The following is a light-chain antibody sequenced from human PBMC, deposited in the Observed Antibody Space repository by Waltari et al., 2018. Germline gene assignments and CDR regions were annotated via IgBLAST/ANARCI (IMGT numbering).Light chain of an antibody. J-gene: IGLJ3*02. Sequence: QSALTQPPSASGSPGQSVTISCTGTSRDIGGSNLVSWYQQRPGKAPRFLIYDVNKRPSGVSDRFSGSKSGNTASLTVSGLQPDDEATYYCSAFAGSNNFGVFGGGTKLTVL. CDR1: SRDIGGSNL. V-gene: IGLV2-8*01. CDR3: SAFAGSNNFGV. CDR2: DVN.